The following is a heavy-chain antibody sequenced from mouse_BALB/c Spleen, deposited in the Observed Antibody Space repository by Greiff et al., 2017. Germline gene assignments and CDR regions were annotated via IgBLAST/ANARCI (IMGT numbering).Heavy chain of an antibody. CDR1: GYTFTDYA. CDR3: ARSSPYGNYPYYFDY. V-gene: IGHV1-67*01. CDR2: ISIYYDNT. Sequence: VQLQQSGPELVRPGESVKISCKGSGYTFTDYAMHWVKQSHAKSLEWIGVISIYYDNTNYNQKFKGKATMTVDKSSSTAYMELARLTSEDSAIYYCARSSPYGNYPYYFDYWGQGTTLTVSS. J-gene: IGHJ2*01. D-gene: IGHD2-1*01.